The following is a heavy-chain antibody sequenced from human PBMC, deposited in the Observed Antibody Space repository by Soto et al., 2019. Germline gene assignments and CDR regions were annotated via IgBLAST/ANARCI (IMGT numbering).Heavy chain of an antibody. CDR2: IDTSGDT. J-gene: IGHJ5*01. Sequence: PGGSLRLSCAASGFTFSSHDMHWVRQVTGKGLDWVSAIDTSGDTYYPASVEGRFTISRENAKNSLYLQMDSLRAGDTAVYYCARATSGSSLDSWGQGTLVTVSS. D-gene: IGHD6-19*01. V-gene: IGHV3-13*01. CDR1: GFTFSSHD. CDR3: ARATSGSSLDS.